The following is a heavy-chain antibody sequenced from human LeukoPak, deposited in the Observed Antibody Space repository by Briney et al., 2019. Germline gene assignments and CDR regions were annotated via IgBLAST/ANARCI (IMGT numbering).Heavy chain of an antibody. D-gene: IGHD4-23*01. CDR2: INHSGST. J-gene: IGHJ3*02. Sequence: SETLSLTCAVYGGSFSGYYWSWIRQPPGKGLEWIGEINHSGSTNYNPSLKSRVTISVDTSKNQFSLKLSSVTAADTAVYYCARFATVATGDAFDIWGQGTMVTVSS. V-gene: IGHV4-34*01. CDR1: GGSFSGYY. CDR3: ARFATVATGDAFDI.